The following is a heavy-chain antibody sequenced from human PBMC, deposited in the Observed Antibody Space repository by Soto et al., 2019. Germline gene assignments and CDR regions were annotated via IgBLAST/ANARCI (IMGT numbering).Heavy chain of an antibody. CDR3: ARVRIPGLAYGMDV. V-gene: IGHV1-3*01. Sequence: GASVKVCCKASGYTFTSYAMHWVGQAPGQRLEWMGWINAGNGNTKYSQKFQGRVTITRDTSASTAYMELSSLRSEDTAVYYCARVRIPGLAYGMDVWGQATTVTV. J-gene: IGHJ6*02. D-gene: IGHD2-21*01. CDR2: INAGNGNT. CDR1: GYTFTSYA.